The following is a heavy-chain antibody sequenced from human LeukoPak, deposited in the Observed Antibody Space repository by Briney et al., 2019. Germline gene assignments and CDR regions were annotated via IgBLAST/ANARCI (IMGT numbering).Heavy chain of an antibody. CDR1: GGSISSSRYY. J-gene: IGHJ3*02. Sequence: PSETLSLTCTVSGGSISSSRYYGGWIRQPPGKGLEWIGSKYYSGSTYYNPSLKNRVTISVDTSKNQFSLKLSSVTAADTAVYYCASWGLLNYGDYDDAFDIWGQGTMVTVSS. D-gene: IGHD4-17*01. CDR3: ASWGLLNYGDYDDAFDI. CDR2: KYYSGST. V-gene: IGHV4-39*01.